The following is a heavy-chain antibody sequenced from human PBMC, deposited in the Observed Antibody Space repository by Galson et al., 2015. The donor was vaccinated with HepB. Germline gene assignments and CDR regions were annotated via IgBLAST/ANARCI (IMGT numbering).Heavy chain of an antibody. J-gene: IGHJ1*01. CDR2: IIPIFGTA. CDR1: GGTFSSYA. V-gene: IGHV1-69*13. CDR3: ASKGILTGYYEYFQH. D-gene: IGHD3-9*01. Sequence: SVKVSCKASGGTFSSYAISWVRQAPGQGLEWMGGIIPIFGTANYAQKFQGRVTITADESTSTAYMELSSLRSEDTAVYYCASKGILTGYYEYFQHWGQGTLVTVSS.